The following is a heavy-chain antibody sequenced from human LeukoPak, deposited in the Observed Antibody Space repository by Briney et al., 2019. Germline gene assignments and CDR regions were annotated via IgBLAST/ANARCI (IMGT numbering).Heavy chain of an antibody. D-gene: IGHD3-10*01. CDR2: ISSSGSTI. CDR1: GFTFNNYI. CDR3: AKAGWFGVYYFDY. J-gene: IGHJ4*02. V-gene: IGHV3-48*01. Sequence: GRSLRLSCAASGFTFNNYIMHWVRQAPGKGLEWVSYISSSGSTIYYADSVKGRFTISRDNSKNTLYLQMNSLRAEDTAVYYCAKAGWFGVYYFDYWSQGTLVTVSS.